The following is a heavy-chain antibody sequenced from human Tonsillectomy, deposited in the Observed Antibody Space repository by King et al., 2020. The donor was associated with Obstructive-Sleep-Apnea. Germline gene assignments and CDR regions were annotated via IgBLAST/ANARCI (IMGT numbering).Heavy chain of an antibody. D-gene: IGHD1-14*01. V-gene: IGHV4-39*07. CDR2: IYYGKT. CDR3: ARDRYLYYVDY. Sequence: QLQESGPGLVKPSETLSLTCTVSGGSISSSSYYWGWIRQPPGKGLEWIGTIYYGKTYYNPSLKSRVTISVTTSKNQFSLKLSSVTAAATAVYYGARDRYLYYVDYWGQGTLVTVSS. J-gene: IGHJ4*02. CDR1: GGSISSSSYY.